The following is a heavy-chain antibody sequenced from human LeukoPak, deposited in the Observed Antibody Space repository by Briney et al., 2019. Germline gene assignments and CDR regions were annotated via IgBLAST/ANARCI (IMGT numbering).Heavy chain of an antibody. J-gene: IGHJ3*02. Sequence: GESLKISCKGSGYTFTTYWIGWVRQMPGKGLEWMGTIYPGDTDTTNRPSFQGQVTISADKSISTAYLQWSSLKASDTATYYCARTYYYGSSDYYYLGLGAFDIWGQGTMVTVSS. V-gene: IGHV5-51*01. CDR3: ARTYYYGSSDYYYLGLGAFDI. CDR1: GYTFTTYW. CDR2: IYPGDTDT. D-gene: IGHD3-22*01.